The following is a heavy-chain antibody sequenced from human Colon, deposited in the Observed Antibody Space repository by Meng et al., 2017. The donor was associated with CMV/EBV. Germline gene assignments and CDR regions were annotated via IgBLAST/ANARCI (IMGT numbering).Heavy chain of an antibody. D-gene: IGHD1-7*01. CDR3: VTGTTGYFDL. V-gene: IGHV3-53*01. CDR1: GFPIVRHY. Sequence: GESLMISCSASGFPIVRHYMAWVRQAPGKGLEWVSLIYAVGTPYYADSVKGRFTISRDNDKNIIDLQISSLTADDTAIYYCVTGTTGYFDLWGQGTLVTVSS. J-gene: IGHJ4*02. CDR2: IYAVGTP.